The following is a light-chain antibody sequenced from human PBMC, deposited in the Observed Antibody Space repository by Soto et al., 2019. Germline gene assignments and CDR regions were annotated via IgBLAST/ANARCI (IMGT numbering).Light chain of an antibody. CDR3: LSYAASNTVL. J-gene: IGLJ2*01. Sequence: QSALTQPPSASGSPGQSVTISCTGTSSDVGGYKFVSWYQQHPGKAPKLMIYEVIKRPSGVPERFSGAKYGNTASLTVSGLQAEDEADYYCLSYAASNTVLFGGGTKLTVL. CDR1: SSDVGGYKF. V-gene: IGLV2-8*01. CDR2: EVI.